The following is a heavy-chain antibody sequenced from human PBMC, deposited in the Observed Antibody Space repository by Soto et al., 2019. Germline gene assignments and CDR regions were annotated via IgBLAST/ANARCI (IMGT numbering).Heavy chain of an antibody. CDR1: GGSISSYY. D-gene: IGHD1-26*01. V-gene: IGHV4-59*01. CDR2: IYYSGST. J-gene: IGHJ5*02. Sequence: PSETLSLTCTVSGGSISSYYWSWIRQPPGKGLEWIGYIYYSGSTNYNPSLKSRVTISVDTSKNQFSLKLSSVTAADTAVYYCARGGRWELLGWFDPWGQGTLVTVSS. CDR3: ARGGRWELLGWFDP.